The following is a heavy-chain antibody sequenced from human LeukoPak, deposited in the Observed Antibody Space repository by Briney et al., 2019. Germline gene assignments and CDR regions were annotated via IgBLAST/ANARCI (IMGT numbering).Heavy chain of an antibody. CDR3: AKDSASYRSSPFDH. V-gene: IGHV3-23*01. CDR2: ISSSGGST. J-gene: IGHJ4*02. Sequence: GGSLRLSCAASGFTFSSYAMSWVRQAPGKGLEWVSAISSSGGSTYYADSVKGRFTISRDNSKNTLYLQMNSLRAEDTAVYYCAKDSASYRSSPFDHWGQGTLLTVSS. D-gene: IGHD6-13*01. CDR1: GFTFSSYA.